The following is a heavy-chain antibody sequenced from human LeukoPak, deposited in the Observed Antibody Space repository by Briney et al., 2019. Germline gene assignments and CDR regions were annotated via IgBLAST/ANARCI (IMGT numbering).Heavy chain of an antibody. J-gene: IGHJ4*02. CDR1: GFTLSSYW. V-gene: IGHV3-74*01. CDR3: ATSRTFDY. Sequence: GGSLRLSCAASGFTLSSYWMHWVRQAPGNGLVWVSRINSDGSSTSYADSVKGRFTISRDNAKNTVYLQMNSLRAEDTAVYYCATSRTFDYWGQGTLVTVSS. CDR2: INSDGSST.